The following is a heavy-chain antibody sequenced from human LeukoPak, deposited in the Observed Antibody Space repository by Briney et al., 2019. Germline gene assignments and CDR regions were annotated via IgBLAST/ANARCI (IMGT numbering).Heavy chain of an antibody. V-gene: IGHV4-59*01. Sequence: SETLSLTCTVSGGSISSYYWSWIRRPPGKGLEWIGYIYYSGSTNYNPSLKSRVTISVDTSKNQFSLKLSSVTAADTAVYYCARSYDSSGYYLDYWGQGTLVTVSS. CDR3: ARSYDSSGYYLDY. D-gene: IGHD3-22*01. CDR1: GGSISSYY. J-gene: IGHJ4*02. CDR2: IYYSGST.